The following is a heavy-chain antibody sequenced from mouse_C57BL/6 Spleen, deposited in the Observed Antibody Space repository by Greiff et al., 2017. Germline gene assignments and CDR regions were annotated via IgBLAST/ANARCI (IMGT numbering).Heavy chain of an antibody. CDR2: ISYDGSN. J-gene: IGHJ2*01. V-gene: IGHV3-6*01. Sequence: EVQLVESGPGLVKPSQSLSLTCSVTGYSITSGYYWNWIRQFPGNKLEWMGYISYDGSNNYNPSLKNRISITRDTSKNQFFLKLNSVTTEDTATYYCAREGYLYYFDYWGQGTTLTVSS. CDR1: GYSITSGYY. CDR3: AREGYLYYFDY. D-gene: IGHD3-1*01.